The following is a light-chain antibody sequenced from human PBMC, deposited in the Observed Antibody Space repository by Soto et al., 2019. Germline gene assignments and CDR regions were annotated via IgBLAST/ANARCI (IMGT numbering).Light chain of an antibody. CDR2: DVY. Sequence: QSLLPKPAPVSGSPGQSIAISRIGFRTDVDGHDYVSWYQQHPGQAPQLIIYDVYNRPSGVSDRFSGSKSGNTASLIISGLQAEDEADYFCTSYTASSPFYVFGAGTKVTVL. J-gene: IGLJ1*01. V-gene: IGLV2-14*03. CDR1: RTDVDGHDY. CDR3: TSYTASSPFYV.